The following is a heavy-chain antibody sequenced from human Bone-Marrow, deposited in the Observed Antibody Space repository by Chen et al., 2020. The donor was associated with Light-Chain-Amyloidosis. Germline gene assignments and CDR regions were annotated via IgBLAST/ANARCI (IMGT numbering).Heavy chain of an antibody. CDR3: ARRRDGYNFDY. V-gene: IGHV5-51*01. Sequence: EVQLEQSGPEVKKPGESLKISCKGSGYTFPNYWIGWVRQMPGKGLEWMGGIYPEDYDARYSPSFEGHVTISADKSITTAYLQWRSLKASDTAMYYCARRRDGYNFDYWGQGTLVTVSS. D-gene: IGHD5-12*01. CDR2: IYPEDYDA. CDR1: GYTFPNYW. J-gene: IGHJ4*02.